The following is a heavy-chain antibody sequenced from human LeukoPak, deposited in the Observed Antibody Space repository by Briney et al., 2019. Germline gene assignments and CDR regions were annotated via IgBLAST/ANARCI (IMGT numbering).Heavy chain of an antibody. CDR2: IYYRSKWYS. CDR3: ARGYDSSGYYSFLEYYFDY. CDR1: GDSVSGNRAT. D-gene: IGHD3-22*01. J-gene: IGHJ4*02. V-gene: IGHV6-1*01. Sequence: SQTLSLTCAISGDSVSGNRATWNWLRQSPSRGLEWLGRIYYRSKWYSDYAVSVKGHITINPDTSKNQFSLLLNSVTPEDTAVYYCARGYDSSGYYSFLEYYFDYWGQGTQVTVSS.